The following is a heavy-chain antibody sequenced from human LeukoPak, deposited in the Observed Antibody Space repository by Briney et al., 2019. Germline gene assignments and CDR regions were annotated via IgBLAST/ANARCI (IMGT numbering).Heavy chain of an antibody. CDR2: IIPIFGTA. Sequence: SVKVSCKASGGTFSSYAISWVRQAPGQGLEWMGGIIPIFGTANYAQKFQGRVTITADKSTSTAYMELSSLRSEDTAVYYCARAYFDNLLWSGGWFDPWGQGTLVTVSS. V-gene: IGHV1-69*06. J-gene: IGHJ5*02. D-gene: IGHD3-10*02. CDR3: ARAYFDNLLWSGGWFDP. CDR1: GGTFSSYA.